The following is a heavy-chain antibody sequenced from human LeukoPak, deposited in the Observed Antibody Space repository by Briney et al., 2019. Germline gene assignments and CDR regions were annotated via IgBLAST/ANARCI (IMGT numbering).Heavy chain of an antibody. J-gene: IGHJ4*02. CDR2: FYYSEST. CDR3: ARLGCSSTTCFPGY. Sequence: KPSETLSLTCTVSGVSISSNSYYWGWIRQSPGKGLEWIGSFYYSESTYYNPSLKSRVTISVGTSKNQFSLKLSSVTAADTALYYCARLGCSSTTCFPGYWGQGTLVTVSS. D-gene: IGHD2-2*01. CDR1: GVSISSNSYY. V-gene: IGHV4-39*01.